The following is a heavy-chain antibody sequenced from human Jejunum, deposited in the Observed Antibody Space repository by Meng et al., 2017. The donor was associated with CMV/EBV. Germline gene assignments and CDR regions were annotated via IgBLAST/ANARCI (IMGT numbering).Heavy chain of an antibody. D-gene: IGHD3-3*01. V-gene: IGHV3-7*01. CDR2: INQDGGEK. CDR3: ARGSYDYWSGHHNFWSGYLPYGMDV. J-gene: IGHJ6*02. Sequence: WVRQAPGKGLEWVASINQDGGEKYYVDSVKGRFTISRDNAQNSLYLQMNSLRAEDSAVYYCARGSYDYWSGHHNFWSGYLPYGMDVWGQGTTVTVSS.